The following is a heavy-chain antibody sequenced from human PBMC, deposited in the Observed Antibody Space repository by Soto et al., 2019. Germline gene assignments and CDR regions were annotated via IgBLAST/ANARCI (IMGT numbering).Heavy chain of an antibody. D-gene: IGHD2-2*01. Sequence: SVKVSCKASGYTFTSYAMHWVRQAPGQRLEWMGWINAGNGNTKYSQKFQGRVTITRDTSASTAYMELSSLRSDDTAVYYCARDQVVVGHHLVTSRFDPWGQGTLVTVYS. CDR2: INAGNGNT. J-gene: IGHJ5*02. CDR3: ARDQVVVGHHLVTSRFDP. CDR1: GYTFTSYA. V-gene: IGHV1-3*01.